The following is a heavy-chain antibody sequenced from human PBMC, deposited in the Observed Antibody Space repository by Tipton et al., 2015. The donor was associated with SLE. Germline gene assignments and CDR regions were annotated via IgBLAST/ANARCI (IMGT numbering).Heavy chain of an antibody. CDR1: GGSISSYY. J-gene: IGHJ5*02. V-gene: IGHV4-59*01. Sequence: TLSLTCTVSGGSISSYYWSWIRQPPGKGLEWIGYIYYSGSTNYNPSLKSRVTISVDTSKNQFSLKLSSVTAADTAVYYCARVGVLPYYYDSSGLNWFDPWGQGTLVTVSS. CDR2: IYYSGST. D-gene: IGHD3-22*01. CDR3: ARVGVLPYYYDSSGLNWFDP.